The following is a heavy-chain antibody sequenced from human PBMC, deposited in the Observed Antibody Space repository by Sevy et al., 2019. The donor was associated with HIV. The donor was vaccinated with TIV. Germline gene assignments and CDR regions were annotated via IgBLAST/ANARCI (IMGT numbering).Heavy chain of an antibody. Sequence: GGSLRLSCAASGFTFSSYAMSWVRQAPGKGLEWVSAISGSGGSTYYADSVKGRFTISRDNSKNTLYLQMNSLRADDTAVYYCAKGFDHYYYYGMDVWGQGTTVTV. CDR3: AKGFDHYYYYGMDV. J-gene: IGHJ6*02. V-gene: IGHV3-23*01. CDR2: ISGSGGST. CDR1: GFTFSSYA.